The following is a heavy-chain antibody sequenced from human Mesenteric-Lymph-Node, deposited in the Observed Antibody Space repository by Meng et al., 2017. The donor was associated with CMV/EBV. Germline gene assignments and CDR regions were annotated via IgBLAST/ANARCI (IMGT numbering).Heavy chain of an antibody. CDR2: IRFDGGNK. J-gene: IGHJ4*02. Sequence: GESLKISCAASGFVFNTYGMNWVRQAPGKGLEWVTFIRFDGGNKYYADSVKGRFTISRDNAKNSLYLQMNSLRAEDTAVYYCAKAGTTGDSYFFDFWGQGRLVTVSS. V-gene: IGHV3-30*02. D-gene: IGHD4-11*01. CDR3: AKAGTTGDSYFFDF. CDR1: GFVFNTYG.